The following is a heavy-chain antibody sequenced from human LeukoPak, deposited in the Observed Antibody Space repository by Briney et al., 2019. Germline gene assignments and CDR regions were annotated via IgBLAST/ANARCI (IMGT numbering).Heavy chain of an antibody. CDR3: ARDSRSLSGWYEDY. Sequence: PGGSLRLSCAASGFTFSNYFMSWVREAPGRGLEWVANIKQDGSEKYYVDSVKGRFTISRDNAKNSLYLQMSSLRAEDTAVYYCARDSRSLSGWYEDYWGQGTLLTVSS. J-gene: IGHJ4*02. D-gene: IGHD6-19*01. CDR1: GFTFSNYF. CDR2: IKQDGSEK. V-gene: IGHV3-7*01.